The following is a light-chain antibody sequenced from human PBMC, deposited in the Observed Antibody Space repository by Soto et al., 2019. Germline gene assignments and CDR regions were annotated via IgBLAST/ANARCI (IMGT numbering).Light chain of an antibody. V-gene: IGKV1-5*01. CDR1: QNIRSR. Sequence: DFQMTQSPSTLSASVGDRVTITYRASQNIRSRLAWFQQKPGKAPKLLIYDASSLESGVPQRFSGSGSGTEFTLTISSLQTDDFSTYYWQQYHSYWTFGQGTKVE. CDR2: DAS. CDR3: QQYHSYWT. J-gene: IGKJ1*01.